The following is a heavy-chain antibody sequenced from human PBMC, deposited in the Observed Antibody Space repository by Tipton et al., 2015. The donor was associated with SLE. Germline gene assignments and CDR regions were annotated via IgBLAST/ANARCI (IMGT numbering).Heavy chain of an antibody. CDR2: INHSGST. CDR3: ARGPYYDFWSGYPYAFDI. Sequence: TLSLTCAVYGGSFSGYYWSWIRQPPGKGLEWIGEINHSGSTNCNPSLKSRVTISVDTSKNQFSLKLSSVTAADTAVYYCARGPYYDFWSGYPYAFDIWGQGTMVTVSS. D-gene: IGHD3-3*01. V-gene: IGHV4-34*01. J-gene: IGHJ3*02. CDR1: GGSFSGYY.